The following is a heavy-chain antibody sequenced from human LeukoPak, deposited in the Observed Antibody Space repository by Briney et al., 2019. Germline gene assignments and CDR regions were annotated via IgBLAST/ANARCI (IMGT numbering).Heavy chain of an antibody. CDR1: GFTFSNYW. V-gene: IGHV3-7*01. Sequence: GGSLRLSCAASGFTFSNYWMSWVRRAPGKGLEWVAHINQDGSEEHYMDSVEARFIISRDNAKNSLSLQMDSLRAEDTAVYYCVRDGGVSGYDLLDYWGQGTLVTVSS. CDR2: INQDGSEE. J-gene: IGHJ4*02. D-gene: IGHD5-12*01. CDR3: VRDGGVSGYDLLDY.